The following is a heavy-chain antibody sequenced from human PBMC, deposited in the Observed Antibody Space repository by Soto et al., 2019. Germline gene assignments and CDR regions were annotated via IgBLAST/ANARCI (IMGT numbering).Heavy chain of an antibody. CDR3: ARRIRYSSVLNYYGMEV. CDR1: GYSFTSYW. J-gene: IGHJ6*02. D-gene: IGHD6-19*01. CDR2: IYPGDSDT. Sequence: GESLKISCKGSGYSFTSYWIGWVRQMPGKGLEWMGIIYPGDSDTRYSPSFQGQVTISADKSISTAYLQWSSLKASDTAMYYCARRIRYSSVLNYYGMEVWGQGTTVTVSS. V-gene: IGHV5-51*01.